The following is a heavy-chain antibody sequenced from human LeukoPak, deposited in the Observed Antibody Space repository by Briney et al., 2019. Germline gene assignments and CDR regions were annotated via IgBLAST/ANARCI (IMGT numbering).Heavy chain of an antibody. V-gene: IGHV1-18*01. Sequence: ASVKVSCKTSGYSFTSHGISWVRQAPGQGLEWMGWISGYNGNTNYAQKFQGRVTMTTDASTRTAHMEVRGLRSDDTAVYYCARGGWTTGRDYWGKGTWATVSS. CDR1: GYSFTSHG. D-gene: IGHD1-14*01. CDR3: ARGGWTTGRDY. J-gene: IGHJ4*02. CDR2: ISGYNGNT.